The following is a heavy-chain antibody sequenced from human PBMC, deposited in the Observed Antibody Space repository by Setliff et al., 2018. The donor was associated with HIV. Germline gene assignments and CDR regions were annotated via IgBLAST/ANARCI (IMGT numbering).Heavy chain of an antibody. CDR3: ARDLNYYDSSGSPYLDY. D-gene: IGHD3-22*01. Sequence: PGGSLRLSCAASGFIFSSYWMSWVRQAPGKGLEWVANIKQDGSGKYYVDSVKGRFTISRDNAKNSLYLQMNSLRAEDTAVYYCARDLNYYDSSGSPYLDYWGQGTLVTVSS. J-gene: IGHJ4*02. CDR2: IKQDGSGK. V-gene: IGHV3-7*01. CDR1: GFIFSSYW.